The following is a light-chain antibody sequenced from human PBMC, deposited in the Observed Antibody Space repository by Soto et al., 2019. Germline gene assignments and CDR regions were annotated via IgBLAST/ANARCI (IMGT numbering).Light chain of an antibody. Sequence: QSVLTQPSSVSGTPGQGVTISCSGSISNIGNNYVYWFQQLPGTAPKVLSNRNDQRPSGVPDRFSGSKSGTSASLAISGLRSEDEADYYCAAWDDTVRSYVFGTGPKLTVL. CDR3: AAWDDTVRSYV. CDR2: RND. J-gene: IGLJ1*01. CDR1: ISNIGNNY. V-gene: IGLV1-47*01.